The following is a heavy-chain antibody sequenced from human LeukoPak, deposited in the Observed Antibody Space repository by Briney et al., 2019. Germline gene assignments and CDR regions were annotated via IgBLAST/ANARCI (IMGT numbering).Heavy chain of an antibody. V-gene: IGHV4-31*03. CDR2: ISYSGSS. J-gene: IGHJ4*02. D-gene: IGHD6-19*01. CDR3: ARSSGWSSPFDY. CDR1: GGSISSDAYY. Sequence: PSGTLSLTCTVSGGSISSDAYYWSWIRQHPGRGLEWIGYISYSGSSYYNPSLKSRITISRDTSRNQVSLKLSSMTAADTAVYYCARSSGWSSPFDYWGQGTLVTVSS.